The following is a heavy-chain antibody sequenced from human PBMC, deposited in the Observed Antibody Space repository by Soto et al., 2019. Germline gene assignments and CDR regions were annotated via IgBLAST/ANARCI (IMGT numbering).Heavy chain of an antibody. CDR3: ARDNGGY. V-gene: IGHV3-30*04. CDR1: GFTFRTYA. D-gene: IGHD2-8*01. J-gene: IGHJ4*02. CDR2: ISSDGRKE. Sequence: QVQLVESGGGVVQPGRSLRLSCAASGFTFRTYAMHWVRQAPGKGLEWVAVISSDGRKEFYLDSVKGRFTISRDNSKNTLYLQMNSPRTDDTAIYYCARDNGGYWGQGTLVTVSS.